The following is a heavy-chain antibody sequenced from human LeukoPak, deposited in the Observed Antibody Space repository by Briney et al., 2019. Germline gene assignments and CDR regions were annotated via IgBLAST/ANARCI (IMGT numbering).Heavy chain of an antibody. D-gene: IGHD3-9*01. CDR3: ARDAYDTLTGPFDI. J-gene: IGHJ3*02. CDR2: IYYSEST. V-gene: IGHV4-61*01. CDR1: GCTVSSGTYY. Sequence: PSVTLSLTCTVSGCTVSSGTYYWSGIRQPPGKGLERIGYIYYSESTNYNPSLESRVTISVDTSKNQFSLKLISVTAADTAVYYCARDAYDTLTGPFDIWGQGTMVTVSS.